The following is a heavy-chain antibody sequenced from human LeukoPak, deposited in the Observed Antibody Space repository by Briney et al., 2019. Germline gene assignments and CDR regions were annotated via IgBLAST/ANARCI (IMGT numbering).Heavy chain of an antibody. J-gene: IGHJ5*02. CDR3: ARDVHGDYGSGWFDP. CDR2: IMPRFGTA. V-gene: IGHV1-69*05. CDR1: GGTFNNSA. Sequence: SVKVSCKTSGGTFNNSAISWGRQAPGQGLEWLGGIMPRFGTAGYAQKFQGRVTITKDESTRTVYLELTSLTSDDTAVYYCARDVHGDYGSGWFDPWGQGTLVSVSS. D-gene: IGHD4-17*01.